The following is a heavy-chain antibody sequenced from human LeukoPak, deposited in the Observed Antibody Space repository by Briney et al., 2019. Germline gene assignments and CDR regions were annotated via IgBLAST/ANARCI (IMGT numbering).Heavy chain of an antibody. CDR3: ASGSYSFDFQH. J-gene: IGHJ1*01. D-gene: IGHD1-26*01. V-gene: IGHV4-4*07. CDR1: GGSITSYY. CDR2: VYISGST. Sequence: PSETLSLTCAVSGGSITSYYWSWIRQPAGKGLEWIGRVYISGSTDYNPSLKSRVTMSLDTSKNQFSLKLSSVTAADTAVYYCASGSYSFDFQHWGQGTLVTVSS.